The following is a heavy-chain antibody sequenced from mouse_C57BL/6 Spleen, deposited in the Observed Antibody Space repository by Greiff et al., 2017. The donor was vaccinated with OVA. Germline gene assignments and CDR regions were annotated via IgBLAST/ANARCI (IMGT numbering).Heavy chain of an antibody. V-gene: IGHV5-17*01. CDR2: ISSGSSTI. Sequence: EVQLVESGGGLVKPRGSLKLSCAASGFTFSDYGMHWVRQAPEKGLEWVAYISSGSSTIYYADTVKGRFTISRDNAKNTLFLQMTSLRSEDTAMYYCARYEGDYWGQGTTLTVSS. CDR3: ARYEGDY. D-gene: IGHD2-3*01. J-gene: IGHJ2*01. CDR1: GFTFSDYG.